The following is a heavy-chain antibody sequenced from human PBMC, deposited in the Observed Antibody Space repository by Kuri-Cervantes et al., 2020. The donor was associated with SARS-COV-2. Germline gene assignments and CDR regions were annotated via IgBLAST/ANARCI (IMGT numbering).Heavy chain of an antibody. CDR3: ARITGDKNFDY. Sequence: ASVKVSCKAPGYTFTGYYMHWVRQAPGQGLEWMGWINPNSGGTNYAQKFQGRVTMTRDTSISTAYMEPSRLRSDDTAVYYCARITGDKNFDYWGQGTLVTVSS. CDR2: INPNSGGT. D-gene: IGHD7-27*01. J-gene: IGHJ4*02. V-gene: IGHV1-2*02. CDR1: GYTFTGYY.